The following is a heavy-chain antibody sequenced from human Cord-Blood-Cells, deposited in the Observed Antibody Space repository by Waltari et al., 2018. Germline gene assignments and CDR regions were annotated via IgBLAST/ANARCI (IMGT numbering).Heavy chain of an antibody. D-gene: IGHD5-12*01. CDR3: ARGRLHGDSGYDYFDY. Sequence: QVQLQESGPGLVKPSETLSLTCAVSGYSISSGYYWGWIRQPPGKGLEWIGSIYHSGSAYYNPSLKSRVTISVDTSKNQCSLKLSSVTAADTAVYYCARGRLHGDSGYDYFDYWGQGTLVTVSS. CDR2: IYHSGSA. V-gene: IGHV4-38-2*01. J-gene: IGHJ4*02. CDR1: GYSISSGYY.